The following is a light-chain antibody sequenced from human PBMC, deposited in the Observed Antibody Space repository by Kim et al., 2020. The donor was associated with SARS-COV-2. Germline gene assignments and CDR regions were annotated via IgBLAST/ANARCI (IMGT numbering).Light chain of an antibody. Sequence: GQSVTISYTGSGSDVGSYNRVSWYQQSPGTGPKLLIYEVRNRPSGVPDRFSGSKSGNTASLTISGLQAEDEADYYCISYTASSSFVFGTGTKVTVL. CDR1: GSDVGSYNR. V-gene: IGLV2-18*02. CDR3: ISYTASSSFV. J-gene: IGLJ1*01. CDR2: EVR.